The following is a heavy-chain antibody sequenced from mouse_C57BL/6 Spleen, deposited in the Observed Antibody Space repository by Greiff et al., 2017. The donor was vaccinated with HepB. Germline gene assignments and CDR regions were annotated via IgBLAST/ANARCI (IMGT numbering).Heavy chain of an antibody. D-gene: IGHD2-4*01. Sequence: VQLQQPGTELVKPGASVKLSCKASGYTFTSYWMHWVKQRPGQGLEWIGNINPSNGGTNYNEKFKSKATLTVDKSSSTAYMQLSSLTSEDSAVYYCARVRVIYYDYDRGFDYWGQGTTLTVSS. CDR2: INPSNGGT. CDR1: GYTFTSYW. CDR3: ARVRVIYYDYDRGFDY. V-gene: IGHV1-53*01. J-gene: IGHJ2*01.